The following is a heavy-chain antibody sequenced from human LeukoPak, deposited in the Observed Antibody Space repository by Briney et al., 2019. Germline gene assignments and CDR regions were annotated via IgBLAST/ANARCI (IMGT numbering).Heavy chain of an antibody. V-gene: IGHV4-4*07. D-gene: IGHD3-9*01. CDR3: ARGTEMTSFTGYYSFDY. CDR2: IYTGTT. J-gene: IGHJ4*02. CDR1: GGSISTFF. Sequence: SETQSLTCTVSGGSISTFFWTWIRQSAGKGLEWIGRIYTGTTYYNPSLESRATISVDTSNNRFSLKLTSLTAADTAVYYCARGTEMTSFTGYYSFDYWGRGSLVTVSS.